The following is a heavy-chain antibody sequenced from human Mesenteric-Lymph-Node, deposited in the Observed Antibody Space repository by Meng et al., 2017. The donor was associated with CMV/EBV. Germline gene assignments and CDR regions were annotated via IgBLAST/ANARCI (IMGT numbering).Heavy chain of an antibody. D-gene: IGHD1-14*01. J-gene: IGHJ4*02. V-gene: IGHV4-34*01. CDR3: ARAGKPVDY. Sequence: LPLTCGVYGGSVSGYYGSWIRQPPGKGLEWIGEINHSGSTSYTPSLKSRVTISVDTSKNQFSLKLSSVTAADTAVYYCARAGKPVDYWGQGTLVTVSS. CDR2: INHSGST. CDR1: GGSVSGYY.